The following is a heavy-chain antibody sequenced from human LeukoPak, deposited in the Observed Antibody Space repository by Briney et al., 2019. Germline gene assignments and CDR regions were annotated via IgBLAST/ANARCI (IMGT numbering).Heavy chain of an antibody. J-gene: IGHJ4*02. D-gene: IGHD1-1*01. Sequence: SETLSLTCTVSGASIRSYYWSWIRQPPGKGLEWIAYIYYGGDTNYNPTLKSRLTISVDTSKNQFSLRVNSVTAADTAVYYCARKGVGTAFPWLDYWGQGNLVTVSS. V-gene: IGHV4-59*01. CDR3: ARKGVGTAFPWLDY. CDR1: GASIRSYY. CDR2: IYYGGDT.